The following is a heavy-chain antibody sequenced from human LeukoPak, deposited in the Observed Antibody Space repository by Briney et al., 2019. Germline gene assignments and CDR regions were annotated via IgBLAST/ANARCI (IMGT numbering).Heavy chain of an antibody. CDR2: ISSSGGTI. J-gene: IGHJ4*02. Sequence: PGGSLRLSCAASGFTFSDYYMSWIRQAPGKGLEWVSYISSSGGTIYYADSVKGRFTISRDNAKNSLYLQMNSLKASDTAMYYCARRSGSYLVDYWGQGTLVTVSS. CDR3: ARRSGSYLVDY. V-gene: IGHV3-11*01. D-gene: IGHD1-26*01. CDR1: GFTFSDYY.